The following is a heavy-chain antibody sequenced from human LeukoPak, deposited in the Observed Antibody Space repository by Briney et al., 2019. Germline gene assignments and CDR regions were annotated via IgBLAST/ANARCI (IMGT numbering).Heavy chain of an antibody. D-gene: IGHD3-3*01. V-gene: IGHV3-7*01. Sequence: GGSLRLSCVASGFTFTDYFMSWVRQAPGKGLEWVASIKHNGGEKYYVDSVKGRFTISRDNAKNSLYLEMSSLRVEDTAVYYCARGVPYDSWSGPHYSDYWGQGTLVTVSS. J-gene: IGHJ4*02. CDR2: IKHNGGEK. CDR3: ARGVPYDSWSGPHYSDY. CDR1: GFTFTDYF.